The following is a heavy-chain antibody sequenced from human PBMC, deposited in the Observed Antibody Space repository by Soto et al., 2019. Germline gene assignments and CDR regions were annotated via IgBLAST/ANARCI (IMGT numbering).Heavy chain of an antibody. CDR1: GFTFSSYS. CDR2: ISSSSSYI. V-gene: IGHV3-21*01. Sequence: EVQLVESGGGLVKPGGSLRLSCAASGFTFSSYSMNWVRQAPGKGLEWVSSISSSSSYIYYADSVKGRFTISRDNAKNSLYLQMNSLRAEDTAVYYCERGSCSSTSCPRYGMDVWGQGTTVTVSS. J-gene: IGHJ6*02. D-gene: IGHD2-2*01. CDR3: ERGSCSSTSCPRYGMDV.